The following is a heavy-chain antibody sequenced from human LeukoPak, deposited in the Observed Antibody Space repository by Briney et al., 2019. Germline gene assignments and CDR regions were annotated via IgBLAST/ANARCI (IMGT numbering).Heavy chain of an antibody. Sequence: SETLSLTCAVYGRSFSAYYWRWIRQPPGKGLEWIGEINHSGSTNYNPSLKSRVTISVDTSKNQFSLNLSSVTAADTAVYYCARPYYDSSGYYEYYFDYWGQGTLVTVSS. CDR3: ARPYYDSSGYYEYYFDY. CDR2: INHSGST. J-gene: IGHJ4*02. D-gene: IGHD3-22*01. CDR1: GRSFSAYY. V-gene: IGHV4-34*01.